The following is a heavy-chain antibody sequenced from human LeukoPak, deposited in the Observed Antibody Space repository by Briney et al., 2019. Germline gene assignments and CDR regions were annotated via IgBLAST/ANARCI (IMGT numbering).Heavy chain of an antibody. CDR1: GLTFSSYS. V-gene: IGHV3-21*01. D-gene: IGHD3-22*01. CDR2: ISSSSSYI. Sequence: GGCLRLSCAASGLTFSSYSMNWVRQAPGKGLEWVSSISSSSSYIYYADSVKGRFTISRDNARNSLFLQMNSLRAEDTAVYYCARGGLYYYDSSGYYRERRAFDIWGQGTMVTVSS. CDR3: ARGGLYYYDSSGYYRERRAFDI. J-gene: IGHJ3*02.